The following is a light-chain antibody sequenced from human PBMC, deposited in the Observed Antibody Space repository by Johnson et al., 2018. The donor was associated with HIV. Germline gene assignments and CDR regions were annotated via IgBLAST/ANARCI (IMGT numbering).Light chain of an antibody. CDR3: GAWDSGLTAGV. J-gene: IGLJ1*01. CDR2: DND. Sequence: HSVLTQPPSVSAAPGQRVTISCSGSSSNIGNNYVSWYQHLPGTAPKLLIYDNDKRPSGIPDRFSGSRSGTSATLGITGLQTGDEADYYCGAWDSGLTAGVFGTGTKVTGL. V-gene: IGLV1-51*01. CDR1: SSNIGNNY.